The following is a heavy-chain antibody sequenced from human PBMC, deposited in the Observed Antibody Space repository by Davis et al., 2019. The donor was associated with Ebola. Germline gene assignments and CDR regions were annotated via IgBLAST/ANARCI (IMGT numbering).Heavy chain of an antibody. V-gene: IGHV4-59*01. CDR2: IYYSGST. CDR3: ARDLEQQLVR. J-gene: IGHJ4*02. Sequence: MPGGSLRPSCTVSGCSISSYYWSWIRQPPGKGLEWIGYIYYSGSTNYNPSLKSRVTISVDTSKNQFSLKLSSVTAADTAVYYCARDLEQQLVRWGQGTLVTVSS. CDR1: GCSISSYY. D-gene: IGHD6-13*01.